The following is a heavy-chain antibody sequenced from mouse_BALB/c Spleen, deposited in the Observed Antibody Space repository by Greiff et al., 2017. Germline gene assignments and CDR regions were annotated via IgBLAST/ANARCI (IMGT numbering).Heavy chain of an antibody. CDR1: GFTFSSYG. CDR3: ARGLYYGNYAMDY. CDR2: INSNGGST. Sequence: EVKLVESGGGLVQPGGSLKLSCAASGFTFSSYGMSWVRQTPDKRLELVATINSNGGSTYYPDSVKGRFTISRDNAKNTLYLQMSSLKSEDTAMYYCARGLYYGNYAMDYWGQGTSVTVSS. J-gene: IGHJ4*01. V-gene: IGHV5-6-3*01. D-gene: IGHD2-1*01.